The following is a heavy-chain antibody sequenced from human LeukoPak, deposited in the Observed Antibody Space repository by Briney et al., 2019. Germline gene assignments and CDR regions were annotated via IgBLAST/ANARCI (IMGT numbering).Heavy chain of an antibody. J-gene: IGHJ4*02. CDR2: ISSSSSTI. V-gene: IGHV3-48*01. CDR1: GFTFSSYN. D-gene: IGHD4-17*01. Sequence: GGSLRLSCAASGFTFSSYNMNWVRQAPGKGLEWVSYISSSSSTIYYADSVKGRFTISRDNAKNPLYLQMNSLRAEDTAVYYCARDSDYAFDYWGQGTLVTVSS. CDR3: ARDSDYAFDY.